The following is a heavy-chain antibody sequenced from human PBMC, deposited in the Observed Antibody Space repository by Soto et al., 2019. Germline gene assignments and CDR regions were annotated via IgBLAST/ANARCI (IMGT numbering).Heavy chain of an antibody. CDR1: GFTFSSHW. J-gene: IGHJ4*02. D-gene: IGHD3-16*01. V-gene: IGHV3-74*01. Sequence: EVQLVESGGGLVQPGGYLRLSCAASGFTFSSHWRHSVRQAPGKGLVWVSRINSDGSTTNYADSVKGRFTISRDNAKNTMYLQMNSLRAEDTAVYYCASPTGTYVTSNIHWGQGALVTVSS. CDR2: INSDGSTT. CDR3: ASPTGTYVTSNIH.